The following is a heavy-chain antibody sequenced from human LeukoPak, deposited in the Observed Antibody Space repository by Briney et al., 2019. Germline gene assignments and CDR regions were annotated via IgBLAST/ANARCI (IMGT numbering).Heavy chain of an antibody. CDR3: ARDRAFAFDY. Sequence: PGGSLRLSCAASGFTFSSYGMHWVRQAPGKGLEWVAFIRYDGSNKYYADSVKGRFTISRDNSKNTLYLQMNSLRAEDTAVYYCARDRAFAFDYWGQGTLVTVSS. D-gene: IGHD3-16*01. CDR2: IRYDGSNK. V-gene: IGHV3-30*02. J-gene: IGHJ4*02. CDR1: GFTFSSYG.